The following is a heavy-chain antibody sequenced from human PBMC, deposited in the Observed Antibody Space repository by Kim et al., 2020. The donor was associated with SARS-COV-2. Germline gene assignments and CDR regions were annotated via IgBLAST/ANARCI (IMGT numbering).Heavy chain of an antibody. CDR3: ARDPHGSGKVATIRRFDY. J-gene: IGHJ4*02. CDR1: GYTFTSYG. Sequence: ASVKVSCKASGYTFTSYGISWVRQAPGQGLEWMGWISAYNGNTNYAQKLQGRVTMTTDTSTSTAYMELRSLRSDDTAVYYCARDPHGSGKVATIRRFDYWGQGTLVTVSS. CDR2: ISAYNGNT. D-gene: IGHD5-12*01. V-gene: IGHV1-18*01.